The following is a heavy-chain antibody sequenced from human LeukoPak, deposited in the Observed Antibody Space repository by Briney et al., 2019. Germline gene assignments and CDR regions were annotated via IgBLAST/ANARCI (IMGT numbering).Heavy chain of an antibody. V-gene: IGHV4-59*11. J-gene: IGHJ5*02. CDR2: IYYSGST. D-gene: IGHD6-6*01. CDR3: ARGIAARLFFWFDP. CDR1: GGSISSHY. Sequence: SETLSLTCTVSGGSISSHYWSWIRQPPGKGLEWIGYIYYSGSTHYNPSLKSRVTISVDTSKNQFSLKLSSVTAADTAVYYCARGIAARLFFWFDPWGQGTLVTVSS.